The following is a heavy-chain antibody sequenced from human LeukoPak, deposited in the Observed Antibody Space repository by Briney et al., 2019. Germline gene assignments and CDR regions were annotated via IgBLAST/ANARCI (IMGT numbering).Heavy chain of an antibody. D-gene: IGHD3-10*01. CDR3: ARVLVRGVIDY. Sequence: PSETLSLTCTVSGGSISSGDYYWSWIRQPPGKGLEWIGYIYYSGSTYYNPSLKSRVTISVDTSKNQFSLKLSSVTAADTAVYYCARVLVRGVIDYWGQEPLVTVSS. CDR1: GGSISSGDYY. J-gene: IGHJ4*02. V-gene: IGHV4-30-4*01. CDR2: IYYSGST.